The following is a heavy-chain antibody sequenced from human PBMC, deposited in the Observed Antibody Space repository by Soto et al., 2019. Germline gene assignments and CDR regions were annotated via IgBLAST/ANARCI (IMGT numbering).Heavy chain of an antibody. V-gene: IGHV1-2*02. D-gene: IGHD6-19*01. Sequence: ASVKVSCKASGYTFSGFYMHWVRQAPGQGLEWMGWINPNSGGTKSAEKFQGRVTMTRDTSISTAYMELSRLTSDDTAVYYCASAAVTGTAGLDFWGQGTLVTVSS. J-gene: IGHJ4*02. CDR2: INPNSGGT. CDR1: GYTFSGFY. CDR3: ASAAVTGTAGLDF.